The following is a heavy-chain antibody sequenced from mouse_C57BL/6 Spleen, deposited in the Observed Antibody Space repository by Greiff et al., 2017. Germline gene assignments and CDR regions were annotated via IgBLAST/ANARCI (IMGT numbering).Heavy chain of an antibody. J-gene: IGHJ1*03. Sequence: DVHLVESGGDLVKPGGSLKLSCAASGFTFSSYGMSWVRQTPDKRLEWVATISSGGSYTYYPDSVKGRFTISRDNAKNTLYLQMSSLKSEDTAMYYCARLYYDYGGYFDVWGTGTTVTVSS. V-gene: IGHV5-6*01. CDR3: ARLYYDYGGYFDV. CDR2: ISSGGSYT. D-gene: IGHD2-4*01. CDR1: GFTFSSYG.